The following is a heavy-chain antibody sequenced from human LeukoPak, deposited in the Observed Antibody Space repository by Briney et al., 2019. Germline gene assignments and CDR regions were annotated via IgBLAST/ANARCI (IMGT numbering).Heavy chain of an antibody. Sequence: PGESLKISCKGSGYSFTSYWIGWVRQMPGKGLEWMGIIYPGDSDTRYIPSFQGQVTISADKSISTAYLQWSSLKASDTAMYYCARWVPFWSGYHFDYRAQGTLVTVSS. J-gene: IGHJ4*02. V-gene: IGHV5-51*01. CDR2: IYPGDSDT. CDR3: ARWVPFWSGYHFDY. D-gene: IGHD3-3*01. CDR1: GYSFTSYW.